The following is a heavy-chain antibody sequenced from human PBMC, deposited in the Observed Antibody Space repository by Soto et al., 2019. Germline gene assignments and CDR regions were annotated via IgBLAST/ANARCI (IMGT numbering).Heavy chain of an antibody. D-gene: IGHD6-13*01. CDR2: IYYSGST. V-gene: IGHV4-39*01. Sequence: SETLSLTCCGSGASISSSSYYWGWLRQPPGKGLEWIGSIYYSGSTYYNPSLKSRVTISVDTSKNQFSLKLSSVTAADTAVYYCASGLPGIAAAATGWFDPWGQGTLVTVSS. CDR1: GASISSSSYY. J-gene: IGHJ5*02. CDR3: ASGLPGIAAAATGWFDP.